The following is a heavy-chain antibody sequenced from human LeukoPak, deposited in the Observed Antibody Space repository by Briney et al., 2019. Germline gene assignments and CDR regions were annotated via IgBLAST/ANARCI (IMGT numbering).Heavy chain of an antibody. Sequence: GGSLRLSCTASGFTFTYYAMHWVRQAPGKGLEWVSVVSNDGSNQDYTDSVKGRFIISRDDSKSTLYLQMNSLRAEDTAVYYCARESTALVRVGSTTHFDYWGQGTLVTVSS. D-gene: IGHD1-26*01. J-gene: IGHJ4*02. CDR3: ARESTALVRVGSTTHFDY. CDR2: VSNDGSNQ. CDR1: GFTFTYYA. V-gene: IGHV3-30-3*01.